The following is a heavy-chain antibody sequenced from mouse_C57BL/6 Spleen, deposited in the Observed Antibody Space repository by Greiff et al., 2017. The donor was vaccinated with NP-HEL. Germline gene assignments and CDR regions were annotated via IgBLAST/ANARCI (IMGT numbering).Heavy chain of an antibody. V-gene: IGHV1-20*01. Sequence: EVQGVESGPELVKPGDSVKISCKASGYSFTGYFMNWVMQSHGKSLEWIGRINPYNGDTFYNQKFKGKATLTVDKSSSTAHMELRSLTSEDSAVYYCARKGPSHWYFDVWGTGTTVTVSS. J-gene: IGHJ1*03. CDR3: ARKGPSHWYFDV. CDR2: INPYNGDT. CDR1: GYSFTGYF. D-gene: IGHD2-10*02.